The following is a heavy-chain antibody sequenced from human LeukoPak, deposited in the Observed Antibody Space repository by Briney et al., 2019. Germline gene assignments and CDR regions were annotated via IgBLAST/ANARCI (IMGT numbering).Heavy chain of an antibody. CDR1: GYTFTSYG. J-gene: IGHJ4*02. CDR2: ISAYNGNT. CDR3: ASHNLLGYCSSTSCYPGLGY. V-gene: IGHV1-18*01. D-gene: IGHD2-2*01. Sequence: ASVKVSCKASGYTFTSYGISWVRQAPGQGLEWMGWISAYNGNTNYAQKLQGRVTMTTDTSTSTAYMELRSLRSDDTAVYYCASHNLLGYCSSTSCYPGLGYWGQGTLVTVSS.